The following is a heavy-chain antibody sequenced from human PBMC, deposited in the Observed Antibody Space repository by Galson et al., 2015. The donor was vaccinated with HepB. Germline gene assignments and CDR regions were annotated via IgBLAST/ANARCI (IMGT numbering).Heavy chain of an antibody. J-gene: IGHJ5*02. CDR3: ARIFVASSWSNWFDP. CDR2: IDWDDDK. D-gene: IGHD6-13*01. V-gene: IGHV2-70*11. Sequence: PALVKPTQTLTLTCTFSGFSLSTSGMCVSWIRQPPGKALEWLARIDWDDDKYYSTSLKTRLTISKDTSKNQVVLTMTNMDPVDTATYYCARIFVASSWSNWFDPWGQGTLVTVSS. CDR1: GFSLSTSGMC.